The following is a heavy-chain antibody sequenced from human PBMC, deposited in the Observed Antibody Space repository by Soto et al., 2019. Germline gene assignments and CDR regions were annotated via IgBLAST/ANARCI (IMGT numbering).Heavy chain of an antibody. CDR2: IIPIFGTA. D-gene: IGHD6-6*01. J-gene: IGHJ6*02. Sequence: QVQLVQSGAEVKKPGSSVKVSCKASGGTFSSYAISWVRQAPGQGLEWMGGIIPIFGTANYAQKFQGRVTITADESTSTAYMELSSLRSEDTAVYYCARDPTYSSSSDVNYYYYGMDVWGQGTTVTVSS. CDR3: ARDPTYSSSSDVNYYYYGMDV. V-gene: IGHV1-69*01. CDR1: GGTFSSYA.